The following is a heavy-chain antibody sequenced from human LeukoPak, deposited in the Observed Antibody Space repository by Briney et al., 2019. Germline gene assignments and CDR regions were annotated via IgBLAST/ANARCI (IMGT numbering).Heavy chain of an antibody. CDR2: MNPNSGNT. V-gene: IGHV1-8*01. CDR3: ARYGSSWFWFDP. Sequence: ASVKVSCKASGYTFTSYDINWVRQATGQGLEWMGWMNPNSGNTGYAQKFQGRVTMTRNTSISTAYMELSSLRSEDTAVYYCARYGSSWFWFDPWGQGTLVTVSS. CDR1: GYTFTSYD. D-gene: IGHD6-13*01. J-gene: IGHJ5*02.